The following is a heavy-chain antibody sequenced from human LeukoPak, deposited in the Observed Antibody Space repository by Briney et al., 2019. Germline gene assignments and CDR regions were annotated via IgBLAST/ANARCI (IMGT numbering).Heavy chain of an antibody. J-gene: IGHJ4*02. Sequence: SVKVSCKASGGTFSSYAISWVRQAPGQGLEWMGRIIPILGIANYAQKFQGRVTITADKSTSTAYMELSSLRSEDTAVYFCARFPYFEGFDYWGQGTQVIVSS. CDR1: GGTFSSYA. CDR2: IIPILGIA. D-gene: IGHD3-9*01. CDR3: ARFPYFEGFDY. V-gene: IGHV1-69*04.